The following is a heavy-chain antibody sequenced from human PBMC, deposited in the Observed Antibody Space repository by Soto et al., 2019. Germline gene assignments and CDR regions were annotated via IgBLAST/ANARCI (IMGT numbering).Heavy chain of an antibody. Sequence: PSETLSLTCAVYGGSFSGYYWSWIRQPPGKGLEWIGEINHSGSTNYNPSLKSRVTISVDTSKNQFSLKLSSVTAADTAVYYCARGLFAVGSGWPWNYWGQGTLVTVSS. D-gene: IGHD6-19*01. CDR2: INHSGST. J-gene: IGHJ4*02. CDR1: GGSFSGYY. V-gene: IGHV4-34*01. CDR3: ARGLFAVGSGWPWNY.